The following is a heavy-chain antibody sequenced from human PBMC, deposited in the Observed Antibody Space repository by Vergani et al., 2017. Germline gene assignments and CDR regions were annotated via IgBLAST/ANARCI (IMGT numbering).Heavy chain of an antibody. J-gene: IGHJ3*02. D-gene: IGHD2-2*01. Sequence: QVQLVQSGAEVKKPGSSVKVSCKASGGIFSSYAISWVRQAPGQGLEWMGGIIPIFGTANYAQKFQGRVTITADESTSTAYMELSSLRSEDTAVYYCARGGWKYCSSTSCHPRVVDAFDIWGQGTMVTVSS. CDR3: ARGGWKYCSSTSCHPRVVDAFDI. CDR1: GGIFSSYA. CDR2: IIPIFGTA. V-gene: IGHV1-69*01.